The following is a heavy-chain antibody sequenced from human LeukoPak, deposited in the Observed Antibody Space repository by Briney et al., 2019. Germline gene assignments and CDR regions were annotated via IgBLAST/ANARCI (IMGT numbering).Heavy chain of an antibody. J-gene: IGHJ4*02. CDR1: GGSMINYY. D-gene: IGHD3-22*01. CDR3: ARLYDSSGYYYPPPRFDY. V-gene: IGHV4-59*08. Sequence: SETLSLTCTVSGGSMINYYWSWIRQPPGKGLEWIGYISSSGGTSYNPSLESRVTISVDTSKNQFSLKLSSVTAADTAVYYCARLYDSSGYYYPPPRFDYWGQGTLVTVSS. CDR2: ISSSGGT.